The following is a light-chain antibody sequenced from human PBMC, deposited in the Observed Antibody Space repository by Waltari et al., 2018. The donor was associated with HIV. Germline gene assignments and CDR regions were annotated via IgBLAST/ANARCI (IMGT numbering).Light chain of an antibody. Sequence: QAALTQPASVSGSPGQSITISCTATSSDVGSHNLVSWYQHHPDRAPKRIIYEVSKRTSGDSHRFSGSRSGNTAYLTIAGLQAEDEAEYYCCSFADTNTWVFGGGTKLTVL. J-gene: IGLJ3*02. CDR3: CSFADTNTWV. V-gene: IGLV2-23*02. CDR2: EVS. CDR1: SSDVGSHNL.